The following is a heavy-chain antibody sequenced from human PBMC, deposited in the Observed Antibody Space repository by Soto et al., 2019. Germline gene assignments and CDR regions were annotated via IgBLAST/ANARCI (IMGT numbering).Heavy chain of an antibody. D-gene: IGHD4-17*01. CDR1: SGSISSSNW. CDR3: ARGSGTTVTPFDY. V-gene: IGHV4-4*02. CDR2: IYHSGST. J-gene: IGHJ4*02. Sequence: SETLSLTCAVSSGSISSSNWWSWVRQPPGKGLEWIGEIYHSGSTNYNPSLKSRVTIPVDKSKNQFSLKLSSVTAADTAVYYCARGSGTTVTPFDYXGQGTLVTVSS.